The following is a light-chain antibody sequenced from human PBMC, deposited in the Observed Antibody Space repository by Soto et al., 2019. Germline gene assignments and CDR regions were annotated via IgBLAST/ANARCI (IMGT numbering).Light chain of an antibody. J-gene: IGKJ2*01. CDR3: QQYGSSPPYT. CDR1: PSLSSNY. CDR2: GSS. V-gene: IGKV3-20*01. Sequence: EVVLTQSPGTLSLSPGERATLSCRVSPSLSSNYLAWYQQKPGQSPKLLIFGSSDRATGIPDRFSGSGSGTDFTLTISSLEPEDFAVYYCQQYGSSPPYTFGRGTKLEIK.